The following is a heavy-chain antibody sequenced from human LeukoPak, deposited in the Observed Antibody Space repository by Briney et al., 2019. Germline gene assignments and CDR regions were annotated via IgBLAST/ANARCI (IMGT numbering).Heavy chain of an antibody. D-gene: IGHD5-24*01. Sequence: GASVKVSCKASGGTFSSYAISWVRQAPGQGLEWMGGIIPIFGTANYAQKLQGRVTMTTDTSTSTAYMELRSLRSDDTAVYYCARCGSLPTTTIYYYYGMDVWGQGTTVTVSS. CDR1: GGTFSSYA. CDR2: IIPIFGTA. CDR3: ARCGSLPTTTIYYYYGMDV. J-gene: IGHJ6*02. V-gene: IGHV1-69*05.